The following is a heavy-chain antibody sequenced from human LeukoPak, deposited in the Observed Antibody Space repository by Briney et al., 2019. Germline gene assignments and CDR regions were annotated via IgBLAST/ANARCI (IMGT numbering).Heavy chain of an antibody. CDR3: ARAGQLVRSRWPQIYYYYMDV. D-gene: IGHD6-6*01. CDR1: GGTFSSYA. J-gene: IGHJ6*03. V-gene: IGHV1-69*05. Sequence: ASVKVSCKASGGTFSSYAISWVRQAPGQGLEWMGGIIPIFGTANYAQKFQGRVTITTDESTSTAYMELSSLRSEDTAVYYYARAGQLVRSRWPQIYYYYMDVWGKGTTVTVSS. CDR2: IIPIFGTA.